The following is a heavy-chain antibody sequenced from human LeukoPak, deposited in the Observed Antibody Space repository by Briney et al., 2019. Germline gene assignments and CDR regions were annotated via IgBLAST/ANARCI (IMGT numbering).Heavy chain of an antibody. V-gene: IGHV4-4*07. J-gene: IGHJ4*02. CDR2: IDASGST. D-gene: IGHD5-18*01. CDR3: ARVADRFGYNYGIDEYFDY. Sequence: PSETLSLTCTVGSISSYYWSWIRQPAGKGMEWIGRIDASGSTTYNPSLNSRITMTVDTSRNQFSLNLNSLTVADTAVYFCARVADRFGYNYGIDEYFDYWGQGALVTVSS. CDR1: SISSYY.